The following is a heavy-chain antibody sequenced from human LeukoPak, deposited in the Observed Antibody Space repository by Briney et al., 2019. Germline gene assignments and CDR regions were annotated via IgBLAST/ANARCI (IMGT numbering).Heavy chain of an antibody. CDR1: GFTFSTYA. CDR2: ISGRGGST. Sequence: GGSLRLSCAASGFTFSTYAMSWVSQAPGKGLEWVSAISGRGGSTYYADFVKGRFTISRDNSKNTLYLQMNSLRAEDTAVYYCVKTLYGGSGHRRGFDYWGQGTLVTVSS. D-gene: IGHD4/OR15-4a*01. CDR3: VKTLYGGSGHRRGFDY. V-gene: IGHV3-23*01. J-gene: IGHJ4*02.